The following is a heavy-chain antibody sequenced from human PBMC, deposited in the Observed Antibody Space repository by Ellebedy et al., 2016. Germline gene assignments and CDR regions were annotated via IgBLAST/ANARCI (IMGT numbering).Heavy chain of an antibody. CDR1: GGSISSYY. D-gene: IGHD2-8*01. V-gene: IGHV4-59*08. CDR3: ARQTMVYNRFYGMDV. J-gene: IGHJ6*02. Sequence: GSLRLSCTVSGGSISSYYWSWIRQPPGKGLEWIGYIYYSGSTNYNPSLKSRVTISVDTSKNQFSLKLSSVTAADTAVYYCARQTMVYNRFYGMDVWGQGTTVTVSS. CDR2: IYYSGST.